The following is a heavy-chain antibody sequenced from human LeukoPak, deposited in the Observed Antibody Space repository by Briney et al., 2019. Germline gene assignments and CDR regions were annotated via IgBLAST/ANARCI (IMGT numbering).Heavy chain of an antibody. CDR1: GFTFTNYA. Sequence: PGGSLRLSCAASGFTFTNYAMSWVRQAPGKGLEWVSSISSSSSYIYYADSVKGRFTISRDNAKNSLYLQMNSLRAEDTAVYYCARHWTIAAAGLDYWGQGTLVTVSS. J-gene: IGHJ4*02. V-gene: IGHV3-21*01. D-gene: IGHD6-13*01. CDR2: ISSSSSYI. CDR3: ARHWTIAAAGLDY.